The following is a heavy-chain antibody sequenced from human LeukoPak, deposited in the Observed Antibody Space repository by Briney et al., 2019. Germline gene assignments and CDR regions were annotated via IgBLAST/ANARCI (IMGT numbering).Heavy chain of an antibody. J-gene: IGHJ4*02. CDR1: GFTFDDYG. CDR2: INWNGGST. CDR3: ARADSTGYFLGHFDY. D-gene: IGHD3-22*01. Sequence: PGGSLRPSCAASGFTFDDYGMSWVRQAPGKGLEWVSGINWNGGSTGYADSVKGRFTISRDNAKTSLYLQMNSLRAEDTALYYCARADSTGYFLGHFDYWGQGTLVTVSS. V-gene: IGHV3-20*04.